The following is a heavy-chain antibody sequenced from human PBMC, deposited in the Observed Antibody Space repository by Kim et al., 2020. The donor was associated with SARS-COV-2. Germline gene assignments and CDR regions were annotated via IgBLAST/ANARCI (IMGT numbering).Heavy chain of an antibody. Sequence: GGSLRLSCAVSGFTFSSYEMNWVRQAPGKGLEWVSNISKSGTGRQYADSVKGRFTISRDNAKNSLYLQMNSLRAEDTAFYYCAREVATTPDAFDIWGQGTLVTVSS. D-gene: IGHD5-12*01. J-gene: IGHJ3*02. CDR3: AREVATTPDAFDI. V-gene: IGHV3-48*03. CDR1: GFTFSSYE. CDR2: ISKSGTGR.